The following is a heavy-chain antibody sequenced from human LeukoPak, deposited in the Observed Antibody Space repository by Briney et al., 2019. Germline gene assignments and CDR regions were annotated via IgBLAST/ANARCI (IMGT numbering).Heavy chain of an antibody. CDR2: INPNSGGT. J-gene: IGHJ5*02. CDR3: ARVPGVAAAGTLDP. V-gene: IGHV1-2*02. Sequence: ASVKVSCKASGGTFSSYAISWVRQAPGPGLEWMGWINPNSGGTNYAQKFQGRVTMTRDTSISTAYMELSRLRSDDTAVYYCARVPGVAAAGTLDPWGQGTLVTVSS. CDR1: GGTFSSYA. D-gene: IGHD6-13*01.